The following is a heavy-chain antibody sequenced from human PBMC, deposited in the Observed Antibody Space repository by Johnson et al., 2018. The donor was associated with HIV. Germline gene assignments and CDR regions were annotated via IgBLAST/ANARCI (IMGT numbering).Heavy chain of an antibody. CDR1: GFTFDDYG. J-gene: IGHJ3*02. V-gene: IGHV3-66*01. CDR2: IYSGGST. Sequence: VQLVESGGGVVRPGGSLRLSCAASGFTFDDYGMSWVRQAPGKGLEWVSGIYSGGSTYYADSVKGRFTLSRDNSKNTLYLQMNSLRAEDTAVYYCARGSGVLTGGDSDAFDIWGQGTMVTVSS. CDR3: ARGSGVLTGGDSDAFDI. D-gene: IGHD4-17*01.